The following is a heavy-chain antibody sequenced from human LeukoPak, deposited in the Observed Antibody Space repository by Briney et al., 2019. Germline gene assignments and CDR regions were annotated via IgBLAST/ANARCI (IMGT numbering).Heavy chain of an antibody. D-gene: IGHD3-10*01. CDR3: ARAGDYYVSGSYLGY. Sequence: SETLSLTCSVSGGSISSYYWTWIRQPPGKGLEWIGYIYHRGSANYNPSLKSRVTISVDTSKNQLSLTLSSVTAADAAVYYCARAGDYYVSGSYLGYWGQGTLVTVSS. V-gene: IGHV4-59*01. J-gene: IGHJ4*02. CDR2: IYHRGSA. CDR1: GGSISSYY.